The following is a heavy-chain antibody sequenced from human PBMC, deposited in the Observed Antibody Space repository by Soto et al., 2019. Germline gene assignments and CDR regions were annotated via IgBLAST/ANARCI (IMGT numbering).Heavy chain of an antibody. D-gene: IGHD3-10*01. CDR1: GFTVRDSA. CDR2: IYGSGAV. J-gene: IGHJ6*02. V-gene: IGHV3-9*01. CDR3: VGEIWSGGADV. Sequence: EVQLVESGGGLVQPGRSLRLSCAASGFTVRDSAMHWVRQVKGGGLEWVAGIYGSGAVGYVGAVRGRFTISRDVAKNSLRLQMNSLTIEDTALYYCVGEIWSGGADVWGQGTTVTVSS.